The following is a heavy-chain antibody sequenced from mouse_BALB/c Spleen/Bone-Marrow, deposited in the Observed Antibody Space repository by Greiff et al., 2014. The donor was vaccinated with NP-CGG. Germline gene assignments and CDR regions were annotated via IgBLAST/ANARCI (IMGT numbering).Heavy chain of an antibody. V-gene: IGHV3-2*02. CDR1: GYSITSDYA. J-gene: IGHJ2*01. CDR3: ARDTRLRRLDY. Sequence: VQLQQSGPGLVKPSQSLSLTCTVTGYSITSDYAWNWIRQFPGNKLEWMGYISYSGSTSYNPSLKSRVSVTRDTSKNQFFLQLNPVTTEDTATYYCARDTRLRRLDYWGQGTTLTVSS. CDR2: ISYSGST. D-gene: IGHD2-2*01.